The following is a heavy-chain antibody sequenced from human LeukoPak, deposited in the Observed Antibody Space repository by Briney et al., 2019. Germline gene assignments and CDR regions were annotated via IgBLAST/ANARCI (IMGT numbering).Heavy chain of an antibody. D-gene: IGHD3-22*01. CDR3: AKDGPSITMIVVVITRWGFDY. V-gene: IGHV3-23*01. CDR2: ISGSGGST. J-gene: IGHJ4*02. Sequence: GGSLRLSCAASGFTFSTYAMSWVRQAPGKGLEWVSAISGSGGSTYYADSVKGRFTNSRDSSKNTLYLQMNSLRAEDTAVYYCAKDGPSITMIVVVITRWGFDYWGQGTLVTVSS. CDR1: GFTFSTYA.